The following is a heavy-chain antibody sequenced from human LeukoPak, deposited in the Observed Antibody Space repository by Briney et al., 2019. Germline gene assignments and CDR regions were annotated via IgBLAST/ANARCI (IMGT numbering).Heavy chain of an antibody. CDR3: ARETSSVHSNAGPPFDY. CDR1: GFTFSTHG. D-gene: IGHD2-15*01. Sequence: PGGSLRLSCAASGFTFSTHGMHWVRQAPGKGLEWVAVIWFDGTNKYYADSVKGRFTVSRDNSKSTLYLQVNSLTADDTAVYYCARETSSVHSNAGPPFDYWGQGTLVTVSS. J-gene: IGHJ4*02. CDR2: IWFDGTNK. V-gene: IGHV3-33*08.